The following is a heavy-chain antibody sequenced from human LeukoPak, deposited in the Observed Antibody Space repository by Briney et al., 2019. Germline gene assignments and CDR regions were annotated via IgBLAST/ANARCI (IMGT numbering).Heavy chain of an antibody. CDR3: ARGSRIDYDSSDDAFDI. V-gene: IGHV3-11*04. J-gene: IGHJ3*02. CDR1: GFTFSDYY. CDR2: ISSSGSTI. D-gene: IGHD3-22*01. Sequence: GGSLRLSCAASGFTFSDYYMSWIRQAPGKGLEWVSYISSSGSTIYYADSVKGRFTISRDNAKNSLYLQMNSLRAEDTAVYYCARGSRIDYDSSDDAFDIWGQGTMVTVSS.